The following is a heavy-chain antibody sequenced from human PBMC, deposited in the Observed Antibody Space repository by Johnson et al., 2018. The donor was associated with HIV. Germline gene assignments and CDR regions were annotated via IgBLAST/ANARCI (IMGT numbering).Heavy chain of an antibody. D-gene: IGHD3/OR15-3a*01. Sequence: VQLVESGGGVVQPGRSLRLSCAASGFTFSDYAIHWVRQAPGKGLEWVAVISYDGSNKYYADSVKGRFIISRDNSKNTLYLQMNSLRAEDTAVYYCARDLGVDWSKGAFDMWGQGTMVTVSS. CDR3: ARDLGVDWSKGAFDM. CDR1: GFTFSDYA. J-gene: IGHJ3*02. V-gene: IGHV3-30*14. CDR2: ISYDGSNK.